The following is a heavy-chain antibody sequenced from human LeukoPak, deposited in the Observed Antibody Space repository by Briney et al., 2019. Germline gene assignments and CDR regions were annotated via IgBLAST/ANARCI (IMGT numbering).Heavy chain of an antibody. V-gene: IGHV4-39*07. CDR1: GGSISSSSYY. CDR3: ARVPLWEIRGSVNWFDP. J-gene: IGHJ5*02. CDR2: IYHSGST. D-gene: IGHD1-26*01. Sequence: PSETLSLTCTVSGGSISSSSYYWGWIRQPPGKGLEWIGSIYHSGSTYYNPSLKSRVTISVDTSKNQFSLKLSSVTAADTAVYYCARVPLWEIRGSVNWFDPWGQGTLVTVSS.